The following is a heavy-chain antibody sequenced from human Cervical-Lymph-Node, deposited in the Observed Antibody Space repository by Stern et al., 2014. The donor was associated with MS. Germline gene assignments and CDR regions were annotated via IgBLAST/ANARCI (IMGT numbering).Heavy chain of an antibody. J-gene: IGHJ4*02. CDR3: ATDYNY. Sequence: VQLVESGAEVKKPGASVKVSCKVSGSTLTDFFMHWVRQPPGKGLEWMGGFDPEDGETIYAQKFQGRVSMTEDTSTDTAYMELSSLRSDDTAVYYCATDYNYWGQGTLVTVSS. CDR2: FDPEDGET. CDR1: GSTLTDFF. V-gene: IGHV1-24*01. D-gene: IGHD3-10*01.